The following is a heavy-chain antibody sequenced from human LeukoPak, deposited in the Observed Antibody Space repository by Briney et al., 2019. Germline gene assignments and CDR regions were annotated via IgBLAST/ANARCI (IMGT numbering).Heavy chain of an antibody. CDR3: ASYYYGSGSYSLDP. CDR1: GYSISSGYY. Sequence: SETLSLTCTVSGYSISSGYYWGWIRQPPGKGLEWIGSIYHSGSTYYNPSLKSRVTISVDTSKNQFSLKLSSVTAADTAVYYCASYYYGSGSYSLDPWGQGTLVTVSS. CDR2: IYHSGST. J-gene: IGHJ5*02. V-gene: IGHV4-38-2*02. D-gene: IGHD3-10*01.